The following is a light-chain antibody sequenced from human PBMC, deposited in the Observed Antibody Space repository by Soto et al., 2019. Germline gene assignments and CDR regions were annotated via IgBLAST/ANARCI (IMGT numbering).Light chain of an antibody. J-gene: IGKJ5*01. V-gene: IGKV2-28*01. CDR1: QSLLHSNGYTY. CDR3: MQTVQTPIT. Sequence: DIVMTQSPLSLPVTPGEPASISCRSSQSLLHSNGYTYFNWYLQRPGQSPHLLIYGGSNVAPGVPDRFSGSGSGTDFTLRISRVEADDVGVYYCMQTVQTPITFGQGTRLEIK. CDR2: GGS.